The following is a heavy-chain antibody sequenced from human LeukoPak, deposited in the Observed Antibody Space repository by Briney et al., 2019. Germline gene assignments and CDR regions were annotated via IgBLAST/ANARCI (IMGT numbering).Heavy chain of an antibody. Sequence: SETLSLTCAVYAGSFSGYCWSWIRQPPGKGLEWIGEINHSGSTNYNPSLKGRVTISVDTCKNQFSLKLSSVLAADTAVYYCARGALERRVRHDAFDIRGQGTMVTVPS. CDR3: ARGALERRVRHDAFDI. CDR2: INHSGST. J-gene: IGHJ3*02. CDR1: AGSFSGYC. V-gene: IGHV4-34*01. D-gene: IGHD1-1*01.